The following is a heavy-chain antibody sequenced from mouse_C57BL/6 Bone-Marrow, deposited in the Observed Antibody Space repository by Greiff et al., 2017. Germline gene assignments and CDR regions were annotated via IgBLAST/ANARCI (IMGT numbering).Heavy chain of an antibody. D-gene: IGHD6-1*01. V-gene: IGHV1-72*01. J-gene: IGHJ1*03. CDR3: ARGGTAAPADWYCDV. Sequence: VQLQQPGAELVKPGASVKLSCKASGYTFTSYWMHWVKQRPGRGLEWIGRIDPNSGGTKYNEKFKSKATLTVDKPSSTAYMQLSSLTSEDSAVYECARGGTAAPADWYCDVWGTGTTVTVSS. CDR1: GYTFTSYW. CDR2: IDPNSGGT.